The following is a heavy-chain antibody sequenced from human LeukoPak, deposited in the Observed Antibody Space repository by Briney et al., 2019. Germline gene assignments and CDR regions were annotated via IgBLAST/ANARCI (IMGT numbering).Heavy chain of an antibody. CDR2: IDWDDDK. Sequence: SGPALVKPTQTLTLTCTFSGFSLSTSGMCVSWIRQPPGKALEWLARIDWDDDKYSSTSLKTRLTISTDTSKNQVVLTMTNMDPVDTATYYCARDMITFGGVIHPSFDYWGQGTLVTVSS. J-gene: IGHJ4*02. CDR3: ARDMITFGGVIHPSFDY. V-gene: IGHV2-70*11. CDR1: GFSLSTSGMC. D-gene: IGHD3-16*02.